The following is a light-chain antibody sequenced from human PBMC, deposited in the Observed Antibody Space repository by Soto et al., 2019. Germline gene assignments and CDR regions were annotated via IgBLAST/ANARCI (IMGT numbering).Light chain of an antibody. CDR2: DAS. J-gene: IGKJ1*01. CDR1: QSISSW. V-gene: IGKV1-5*01. Sequence: DIQMTQSPSTLSASVGDRVTITGRASQSISSWLAWYQQKPGKAPKLLIYDASSLESGDPSRLSGSGSGTEFPLTISSLQPDDFATYYCQQYNSYSPWTFGQGTKV. CDR3: QQYNSYSPWT.